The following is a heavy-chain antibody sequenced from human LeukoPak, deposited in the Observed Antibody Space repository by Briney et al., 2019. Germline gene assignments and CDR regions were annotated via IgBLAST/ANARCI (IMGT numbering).Heavy chain of an antibody. V-gene: IGHV4-59*01. CDR2: IYYSGST. Sequence: PSETLSLTCTVSGGSISSYYWSWIRQPPGKGLEWIGYIYYSGSTNYNPSLKSRVTISVDKSKNQFSLKLSSVTAADTAVYYCARISSSNWYNERGAFDVWGQGTMVTVSS. CDR1: GGSISSYY. CDR3: ARISSSNWYNERGAFDV. J-gene: IGHJ3*01. D-gene: IGHD6-13*01.